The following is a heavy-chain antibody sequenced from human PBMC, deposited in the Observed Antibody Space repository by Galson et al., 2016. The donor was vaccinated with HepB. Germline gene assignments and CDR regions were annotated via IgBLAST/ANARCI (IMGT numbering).Heavy chain of an antibody. J-gene: IGHJ4*02. Sequence: TLSLTCSVSGGSISTSGQYWSWIRQRPGKGLEWIGYIYYTGSTFYNPSLKSRLKISVDTSKNQFSLNLDSVTAADTAVCYCARDTQRATLWGQGTLVTVSS. CDR3: ARDTQRATL. CDR1: GGSISTSGQY. CDR2: IYYTGST. D-gene: IGHD5-24*01. V-gene: IGHV4-31*03.